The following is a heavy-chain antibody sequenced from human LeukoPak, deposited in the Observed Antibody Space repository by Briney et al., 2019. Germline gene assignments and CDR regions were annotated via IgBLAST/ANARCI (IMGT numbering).Heavy chain of an antibody. Sequence: ASVKVSCKASGYTFIDYYMHWVRQAPGQGLEWMGWINPRSGGTNYAQRFQGRVTMTRDTSISTAYMELSRLTSGDTAVYYCAVVVTAYFDYWGQGTLVTVSS. CDR3: AVVVTAYFDY. CDR1: GYTFIDYY. J-gene: IGHJ4*02. CDR2: INPRSGGT. D-gene: IGHD2-21*02. V-gene: IGHV1-2*02.